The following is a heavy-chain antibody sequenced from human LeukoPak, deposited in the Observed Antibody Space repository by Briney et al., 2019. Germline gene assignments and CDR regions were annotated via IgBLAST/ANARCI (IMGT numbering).Heavy chain of an antibody. D-gene: IGHD3-22*01. CDR1: GGSFSGYY. V-gene: IGHV4-34*01. J-gene: IGHJ4*02. CDR2: INHSVST. Sequence: PSETLSLTCAVYGGSFSGYYWSWIRQPPGKGLEWIGEINHSVSTNYNPSLKSRVTISVDTSKNQFSLKLSSVAAADTAVYYCARGGDYYDSSGYFPWWGQGTLVTVSS. CDR3: ARGGDYYDSSGYFPW.